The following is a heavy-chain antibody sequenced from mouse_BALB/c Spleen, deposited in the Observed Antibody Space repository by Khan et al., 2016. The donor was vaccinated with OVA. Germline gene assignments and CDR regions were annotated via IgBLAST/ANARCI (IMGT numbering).Heavy chain of an antibody. CDR3: ARRNYFGYTVAY. J-gene: IGHJ3*01. CDR2: ISPGSGDT. CDR1: GYTFTDYY. Sequence: QVQLQQSGAELARPGASVKLSCKASGYTFTDYYINWVKQRTGQGLEWIGEISPGSGDTYYNEKFKGKATLTAEKSSSTAYMQLSSLTSEASAVDVCARRNYFGYTVAYWGQGTLVTVSA. D-gene: IGHD1-2*01. V-gene: IGHV1-77*01.